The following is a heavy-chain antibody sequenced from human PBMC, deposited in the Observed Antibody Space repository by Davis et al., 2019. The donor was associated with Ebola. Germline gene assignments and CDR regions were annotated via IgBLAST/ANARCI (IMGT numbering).Heavy chain of an antibody. J-gene: IGHJ4*02. CDR2: ISWDGGST. V-gene: IGHV3-43*01. Sequence: PGGSLRLSCAASGFTFDDYTMHWVRQAPGKGLEWVSLISWDGGSTYYADSVKGRFTISRDNSKNSLYLQMNSLRTEDTALYYCAKARTLGNYYLYFDYWGQGTLVTVSS. D-gene: IGHD1-26*01. CDR3: AKARTLGNYYLYFDY. CDR1: GFTFDDYT.